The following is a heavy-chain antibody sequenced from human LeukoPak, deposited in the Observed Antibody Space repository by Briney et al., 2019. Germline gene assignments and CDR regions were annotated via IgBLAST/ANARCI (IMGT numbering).Heavy chain of an antibody. CDR1: GFTFSSYE. Sequence: GXSLRLSCAASGFTFSSYEMNWVRQAPGKGLEWVANIRQDGSEKYYVDSVKGRFTISRDNAKNSLYLQMNSLRAEDTAVYYCARVAEYQPFDYWGQGTLVTVSS. CDR2: IRQDGSEK. V-gene: IGHV3-7*01. J-gene: IGHJ4*02. CDR3: ARVAEYQPFDY. D-gene: IGHD2-2*01.